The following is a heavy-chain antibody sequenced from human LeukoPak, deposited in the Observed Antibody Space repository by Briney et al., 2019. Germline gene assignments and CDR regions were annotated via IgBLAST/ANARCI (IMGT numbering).Heavy chain of an antibody. J-gene: IGHJ4*02. D-gene: IGHD1-7*01. CDR1: GFSLSNYW. CDR2: IKSDGSIT. Sequence: PGGSLRLSCVASGFSLSNYWMHWVRQAPGKGLVWISHIKSDGSITTYADSVKGRAIISRDNAKNTLYLQMDNLSAEDTAVYYCARASNRNSINFDYWGQGALVTVSS. CDR3: ARASNRNSINFDY. V-gene: IGHV3-74*01.